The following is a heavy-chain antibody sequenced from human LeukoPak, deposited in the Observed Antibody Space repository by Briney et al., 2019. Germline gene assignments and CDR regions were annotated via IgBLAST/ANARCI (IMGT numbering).Heavy chain of an antibody. CDR1: GGSLSSYY. J-gene: IGHJ4*02. Sequence: SETLSLTCTVSGGSLSSYYWSWIRQPPGTGLEWIGYIYYSVSTNYNPSLNSRVTISVDTSKNQFSLKLSYVAAADTAVYYCARGAGGDMYSGSHRPIDYWGQGTLVTVSS. CDR3: ARGAGGDMYSGSHRPIDY. D-gene: IGHD1-26*01. CDR2: IYYSVST. V-gene: IGHV4-59*01.